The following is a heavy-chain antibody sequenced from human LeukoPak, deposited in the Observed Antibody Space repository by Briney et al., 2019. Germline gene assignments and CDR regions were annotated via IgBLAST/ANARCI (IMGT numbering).Heavy chain of an antibody. CDR3: ASSRGYTNSWADY. CDR2: VYYRGSS. CDR1: GGSMSSGHNF. J-gene: IGHJ4*02. V-gene: IGHV4-39*01. Sequence: SETLSLTCTVSGGSMSSGHNFWGWIRQPPGKGLEWIGTVYYRGSSYYNPSHKSRVIMSVDPSRNQFSLKLSSVSAADTAVYYCASSRGYTNSWADYWGQGTLVTVPS. D-gene: IGHD5-18*01.